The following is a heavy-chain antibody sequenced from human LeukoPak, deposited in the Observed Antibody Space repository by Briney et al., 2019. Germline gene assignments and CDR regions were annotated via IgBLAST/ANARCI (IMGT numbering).Heavy chain of an antibody. Sequence: GGSLRLSCAASGSTFSHCAMHWVRQAPGKGLEWVALISHDGNNIFYADSVKGRFTISRDNSKNTLYLQMNSLRVEDTALYYCAREMTTVVGKNFDYWGQGTLVTVSS. CDR2: ISHDGNNI. D-gene: IGHD4-23*01. CDR1: GSTFSHCA. V-gene: IGHV3-30-3*01. J-gene: IGHJ4*02. CDR3: AREMTTVVGKNFDY.